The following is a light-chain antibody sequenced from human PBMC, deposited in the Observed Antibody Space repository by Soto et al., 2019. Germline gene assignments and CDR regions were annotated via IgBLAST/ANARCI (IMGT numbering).Light chain of an antibody. J-gene: IGLJ1*01. V-gene: IGLV2-8*01. CDR2: EVT. Sequence: LTQPPSASGSLGQSVTISCTGTRSDVGGYEYVSWYQQHPGKAPKLMIYEVTKRPSGVPDRFSGSKSGNTASLTVSGLQAEDEADYYCSSYAGNKHVFGTGTKVTV. CDR3: SSYAGNKHV. CDR1: RSDVGGYEY.